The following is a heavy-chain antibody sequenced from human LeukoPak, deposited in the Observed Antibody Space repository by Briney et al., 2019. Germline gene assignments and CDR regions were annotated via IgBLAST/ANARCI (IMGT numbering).Heavy chain of an antibody. D-gene: IGHD1-14*01. J-gene: IGHJ5*01. CDR2: ISASVGNT. CDR1: GFTFSRYL. V-gene: IGHV3-23*01. CDR3: AKPGYITSGWFDY. Sequence: GGSLRLSCAVSGFTFSRYLMSWVRQAPGKGLEWVSTISASVGNTDYADSVKGRFTTSRDNPKNTLLLQMNSLRAEDTAVYYCAKPGYITSGWFDYWGQGALVTVST.